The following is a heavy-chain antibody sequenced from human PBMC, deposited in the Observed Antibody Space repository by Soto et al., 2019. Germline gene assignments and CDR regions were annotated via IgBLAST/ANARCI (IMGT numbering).Heavy chain of an antibody. V-gene: IGHV2-26*01. D-gene: IGHD1-7*01. CDR3: ARLVTGTSYYFDY. CDR2: IFSNDEK. Sequence: SGPTLVNPTETLTLTCTVSAFSLSNARMGVSWIRQPPGKALEWLAHIFSNDEKSYSTSLKSRLTISKDTSKSQVVLTMTNMDPVDTATYYCARLVTGTSYYFDYWGQGTLVTVSS. CDR1: AFSLSNARMG. J-gene: IGHJ4*02.